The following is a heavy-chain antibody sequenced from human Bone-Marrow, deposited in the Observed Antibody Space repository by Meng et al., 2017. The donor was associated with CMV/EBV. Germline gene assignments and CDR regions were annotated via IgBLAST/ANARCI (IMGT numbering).Heavy chain of an antibody. V-gene: IGHV4-59*01. D-gene: IGHD5-12*01. J-gene: IGHJ4*02. Sequence: SETLSLTCTVSGGSISSYYWSWIRQPPGKGLEWIGYISYSGNTIYNPSLKSRVTISLDMSKNQFSLKLHSVTAADTAVYYCARLVWLRFFDYWGQGTLVTVSS. CDR2: ISYSGNT. CDR3: ARLVWLRFFDY. CDR1: GGSISSYY.